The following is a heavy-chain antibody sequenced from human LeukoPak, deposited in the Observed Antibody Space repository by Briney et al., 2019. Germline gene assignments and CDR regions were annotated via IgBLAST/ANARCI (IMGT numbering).Heavy chain of an antibody. CDR3: ARRPTFDPTHYYSYGMDV. Sequence: SETLSLTCTVSGYYISSGYYWGWIRQPPGKPREGGGSIHSSGNTYYSPPPKSRLPISVDTSKNQFSLHLTSVPAADAAVYYCARRPTFDPTHYYSYGMDVWGQGTTVTVSS. CDR1: GYYISSGYY. V-gene: IGHV4-38-2*02. CDR2: IHSSGNT. D-gene: IGHD3-9*01. J-gene: IGHJ6*02.